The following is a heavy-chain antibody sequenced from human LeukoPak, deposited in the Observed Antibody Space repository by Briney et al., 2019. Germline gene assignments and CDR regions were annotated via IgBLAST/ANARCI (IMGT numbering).Heavy chain of an antibody. V-gene: IGHV3-53*01. CDR3: AKIGDFWSGSQPYYYYYYGMDV. Sequence: PGGSLRLSCVASGFTFNNAWMNWVRQAPGKGLEWVSVIYSGGSTYYADSVKGRFTISRDNSKNTLYLQMNSLRAEDTAVYYCAKIGDFWSGSQPYYYYYYGMDVWGQGTTVTVSS. CDR2: IYSGGST. J-gene: IGHJ6*02. D-gene: IGHD3-3*01. CDR1: GFTFNNAW.